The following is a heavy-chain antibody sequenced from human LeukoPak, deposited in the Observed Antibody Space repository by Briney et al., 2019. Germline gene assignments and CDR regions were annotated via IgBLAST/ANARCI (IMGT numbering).Heavy chain of an antibody. J-gene: IGHJ4*02. CDR3: ARGAPSSSPNDY. CDR1: GGSISSGGYY. V-gene: IGHV4-31*03. D-gene: IGHD6-6*01. Sequence: SETLSLTCTVSGGSISSGGYYWSWIRQHPGKGLEWIGYIYYSGSTYYNLSLKSRVTISVDTSKNQFSLKLSSVTAADTAVYYCARGAPSSSPNDYWGQGTLVTVSS. CDR2: IYYSGST.